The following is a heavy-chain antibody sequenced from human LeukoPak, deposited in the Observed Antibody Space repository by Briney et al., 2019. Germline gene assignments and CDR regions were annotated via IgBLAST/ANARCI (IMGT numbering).Heavy chain of an antibody. CDR3: ARVIVVVPASEDYYYYYGMDV. J-gene: IGHJ6*02. Sequence: GGSLRLSCAASGFTFSDYYMSWIRQAPGKGLERVSYISRSSGYTNYADSVKGRFTISRDNAENSLYLQMNRLRAEDTAVYYCARVIVVVPASEDYYYYYGMDVWGQGTTVTVSS. D-gene: IGHD2-2*01. CDR1: GFTFSDYY. V-gene: IGHV3-11*06. CDR2: ISRSSGYT.